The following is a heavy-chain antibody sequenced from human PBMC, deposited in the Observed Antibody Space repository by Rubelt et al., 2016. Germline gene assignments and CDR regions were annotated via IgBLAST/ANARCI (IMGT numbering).Heavy chain of an antibody. CDR2: LYYSGST. D-gene: IGHD3-3*01. J-gene: IGHJ4*02. CDR1: GGSISSSSYY. V-gene: IGHV4-39*01. CDR3: ARRGAIFGVVIYFDY. Sequence: QLQLQESGPGLVKPSETLSLTCTVSGGSISSSSYYWGWIRQPPAKGLEWIGSLYYSGSTYYNPSLQSRVTITVDTSKNQFSLKLSSVTAADTAVYYCARRGAIFGVVIYFDYWGQGTLVTVSS.